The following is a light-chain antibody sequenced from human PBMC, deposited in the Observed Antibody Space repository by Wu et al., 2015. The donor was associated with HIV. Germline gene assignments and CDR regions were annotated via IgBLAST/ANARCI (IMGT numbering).Light chain of an antibody. CDR2: DAS. Sequence: EIVLTQSPAALSISPGERVTLSCRASRSVSSAVAWYQQKPGQAPRLLIYDASKRATGIPARFSGGGSTTDYSLTISSLEPEDFAVYYCQQHANWPLTFGQGTDWKLN. J-gene: IGKJ5*01. CDR3: QQHANWPLT. CDR1: RSVSSA. V-gene: IGKV3-11*01.